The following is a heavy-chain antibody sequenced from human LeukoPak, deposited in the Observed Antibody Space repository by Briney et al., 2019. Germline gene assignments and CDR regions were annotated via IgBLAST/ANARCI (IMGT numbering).Heavy chain of an antibody. V-gene: IGHV4-34*01. J-gene: IGHJ6*03. CDR1: GGSFSGYY. Sequence: SENLSLTCAVYGGSFSGYYWSRIRQPPGKGLEWIGEINHSGSTNYNPSLKSRVTISVDTSKNQFSLKLSSVTAADTAVYYCARGRYEAYYDILTGYSIGPPYYYYYYMDVWGKGTTVTVSS. D-gene: IGHD3-9*01. CDR3: ARGRYEAYYDILTGYSIGPPYYYYYYMDV. CDR2: INHSGST.